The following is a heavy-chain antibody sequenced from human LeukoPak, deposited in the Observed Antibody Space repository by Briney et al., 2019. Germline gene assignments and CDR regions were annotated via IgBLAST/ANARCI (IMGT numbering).Heavy chain of an antibody. CDR2: IYYRGST. V-gene: IGHV4-39*01. J-gene: IGHJ5*02. CDR3: ARLGRTYYDFWSGP. Sequence: ASETLSLTCTVSGGSISSSTYYWGWIRQPPGKGLEWIGTIYYRGSTYYNPSLKSRVTISVDTSKNQFSLKLTSVTAADTAVYYCARLGRTYYDFWSGPWGQGTLVTVSS. CDR1: GGSISSSTYY. D-gene: IGHD3-3*01.